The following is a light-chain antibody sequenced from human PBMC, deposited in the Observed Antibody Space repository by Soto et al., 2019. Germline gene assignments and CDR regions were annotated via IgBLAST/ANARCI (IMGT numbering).Light chain of an antibody. V-gene: IGLV9-49*01. CDR3: GADHGSGSNFVRV. J-gene: IGLJ2*01. Sequence: QSVLTQPTSASASLGASVTLTCTLSSGYSNYKVDWYQQRPGKGPRFVMRVGTGGIVGSKGDGIPDRFSVLGSGLNRYLTIKNIQEEDESDYHCGADHGSGSNFVRVFGGGTKLTVL. CDR2: VGTGGIVG. CDR1: SGYSNYK.